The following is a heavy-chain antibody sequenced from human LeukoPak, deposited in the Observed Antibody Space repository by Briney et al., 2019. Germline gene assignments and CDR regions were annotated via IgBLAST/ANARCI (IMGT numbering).Heavy chain of an antibody. J-gene: IGHJ6*02. CDR3: ARFAWELPEGHYYYYGMGV. D-gene: IGHD1-26*01. V-gene: IGHV1-18*01. CDR1: GYTFTSYG. Sequence: GASVKVSCKASGYTFTSYGISWVRQAPGQGLEWMGWISAYNGNTNYAQKLQGRVTMTTDTSTSTAYMELRSLRSDDTAVYYCARFAWELPEGHYYYYGMGVWGQGTTVTVSS. CDR2: ISAYNGNT.